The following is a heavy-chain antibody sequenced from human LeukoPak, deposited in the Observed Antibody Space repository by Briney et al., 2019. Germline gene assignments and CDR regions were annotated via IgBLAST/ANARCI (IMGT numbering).Heavy chain of an antibody. D-gene: IGHD1-26*01. J-gene: IGHJ4*02. CDR3: AIYRYSGPIDF. CDR2: ISAYNGNT. Sequence: ASVKVSCKASGYTLSSYGIRCVRQAPREGLEWMGWISAYNGNTNYAQKLEGRVTMTTDTSTSTAYMELRSLRCDDAAVYYCAIYRYSGPIDFWGQGTLVTVSS. V-gene: IGHV1-18*04. CDR1: GYTLSSYG.